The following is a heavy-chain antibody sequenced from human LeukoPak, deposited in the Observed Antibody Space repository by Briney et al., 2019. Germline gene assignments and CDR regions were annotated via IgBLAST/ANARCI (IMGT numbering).Heavy chain of an antibody. J-gene: IGHJ4*02. CDR2: IYYSGGT. D-gene: IGHD1-26*01. Sequence: PSETLSLTCTVSVGSLSSSIYYSGWIRQPPGKGVEWIGNIYYSGGTYYNPSLKSRVPISVDTSNNHFSLKLSSVTAADTAVYDCARYSGNPTAFDYWGQGTLGTVSS. CDR1: VGSLSSSIYY. CDR3: ARYSGNPTAFDY. V-gene: IGHV4-39*02.